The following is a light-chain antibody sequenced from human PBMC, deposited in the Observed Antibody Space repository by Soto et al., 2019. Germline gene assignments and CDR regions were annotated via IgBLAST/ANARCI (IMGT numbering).Light chain of an antibody. V-gene: IGKV1-5*01. J-gene: IGKJ1*01. CDR3: QQYNSYS. Sequence: DIQMTQSPSTLSASVLYRFTITCRASQSISSWLAWYQQKPGKAPKLLIYDASSLESGVPSRFSGSGSGTEFTLTISSLQPDDFATYYCQQYNSYSFGQGTKVDIK. CDR1: QSISSW. CDR2: DAS.